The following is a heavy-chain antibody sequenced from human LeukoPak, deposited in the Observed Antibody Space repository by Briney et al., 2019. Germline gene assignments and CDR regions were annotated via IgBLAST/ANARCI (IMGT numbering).Heavy chain of an antibody. CDR2: ISGSGGST. D-gene: IGHD3-16*01. J-gene: IGHJ4*02. V-gene: IGHV3-23*01. CDR1: GFTFSSYA. Sequence: GGSLRLSCAASGFTFSSYAMSWVRQAPGKGLEWVSAISGSGGSTYYADSVKGRFTISRDNSKNTLYLQMNSLRAEDTAVYYCAKLGTEGAQFLSYFDYWGQGTLVTVSS. CDR3: AKLGTEGAQFLSYFDY.